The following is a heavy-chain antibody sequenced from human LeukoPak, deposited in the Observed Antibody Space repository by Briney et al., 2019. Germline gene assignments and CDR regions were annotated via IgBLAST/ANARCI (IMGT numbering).Heavy chain of an antibody. J-gene: IGHJ3*02. CDR1: GGSISTYY. Sequence: SGTLSLPCTVSGGSISTYYWSWIRQPPGKGLEWIGYIYYSGSTNYDPSLKSRVTISVDMSKNEFSLKLTSVTAADTAVYYCTRGGVVGATNAFDIWGQGTIVTVSS. CDR2: IYYSGST. V-gene: IGHV4-59*01. D-gene: IGHD1-26*01. CDR3: TRGGVVGATNAFDI.